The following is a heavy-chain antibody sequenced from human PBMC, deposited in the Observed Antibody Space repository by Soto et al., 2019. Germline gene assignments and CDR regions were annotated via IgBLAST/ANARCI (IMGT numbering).Heavy chain of an antibody. CDR2: INPSGGST. V-gene: IGHV1-46*03. CDR3: ARGGTIFGVVIIDFPPNYYYYYMEV. CDR1: GYTFTSYY. J-gene: IGHJ6*03. D-gene: IGHD3-3*01. Sequence: ASVKVSCKASGYTFTSYYMHWVRQAPGQGLEWMGIINPSGGSTSYAQKFQGRVTMTRDTSTSTVYMELSSLRSEDTAVYYCARGGTIFGVVIIDFPPNYYYYYMEVWGKGTTVTVSS.